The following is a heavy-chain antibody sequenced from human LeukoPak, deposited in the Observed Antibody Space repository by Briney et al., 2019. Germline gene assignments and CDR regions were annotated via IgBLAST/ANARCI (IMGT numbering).Heavy chain of an antibody. V-gene: IGHV4-34*01. Sequence: PSETLSLTCAVYGGSFSGYYWSWIRQPPGKGLEWIEEINHSGSTNYNPSLKSRVTISVDTSKNQFSLKLSSVTAADTAVYYCARVPRVRFPSGGKRDYYYGMDVWGQGTTVTVSS. D-gene: IGHD2-15*01. CDR3: ARVPRVRFPSGGKRDYYYGMDV. CDR1: GGSFSGYY. J-gene: IGHJ6*02. CDR2: INHSGST.